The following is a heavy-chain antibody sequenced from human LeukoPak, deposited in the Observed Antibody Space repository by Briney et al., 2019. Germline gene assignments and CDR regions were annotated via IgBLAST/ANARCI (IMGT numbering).Heavy chain of an antibody. CDR1: GGSISSSSYY. J-gene: IGHJ1*01. CDR2: IYYSGSN. Sequence: SETLSLTCTVSGGSISSSSYYWGWIRQPPGKGLEWIGSIYYSGSNYYNPSLKSRVTISVDTSKNQFSLKLSSVTAADTAVYYCASYDYYDSSFQHWGQGTLVTVSS. D-gene: IGHD3-22*01. V-gene: IGHV4-39*01. CDR3: ASYDYYDSSFQH.